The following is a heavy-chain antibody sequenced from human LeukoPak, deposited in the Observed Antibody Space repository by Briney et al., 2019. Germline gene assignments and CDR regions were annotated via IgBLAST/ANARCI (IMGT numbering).Heavy chain of an antibody. CDR3: ARGRSGHERYYYYYYMDV. Sequence: SETLSLTCTVSGDSISSSSYYWGWIRQPPGKGLEWIGSIHYSGSSYYNSSLKSRVTISIDTSKKQFSLKLTSVTAADTAVYYCARGRSGHERYYYYYYMDVWGKGTTVTISS. D-gene: IGHD5-12*01. V-gene: IGHV4-39*07. J-gene: IGHJ6*03. CDR2: IHYSGSS. CDR1: GDSISSSSYY.